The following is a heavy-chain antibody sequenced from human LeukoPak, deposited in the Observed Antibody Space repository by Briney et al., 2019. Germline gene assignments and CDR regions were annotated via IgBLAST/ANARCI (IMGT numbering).Heavy chain of an antibody. J-gene: IGHJ3*02. D-gene: IGHD3-22*01. CDR1: GGSISSYY. CDR2: IYDSGST. CDR3: ASLTTADAFDI. Sequence: SETLSLTCTGSGGSISSYYWSWIRQPPGKGLEWIGYIYDSGSTNYNPSLKSRVTTSVDTSKNQFSLKLSSVTAADTAVFYCASLTTADAFDIWGQGTMVTVSS. V-gene: IGHV4-59*01.